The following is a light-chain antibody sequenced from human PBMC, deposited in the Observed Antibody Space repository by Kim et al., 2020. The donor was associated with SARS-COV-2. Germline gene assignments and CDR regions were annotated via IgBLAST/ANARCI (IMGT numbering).Light chain of an antibody. Sequence: SPGEKAALSCGASQSVSGNYLAWYQQKPGQAPRLLIYGASTRATGIPDRFSGGGSGTDFTLTISRLEPEEFAVYYCQQYSITSRTFGEGTKVGIK. CDR2: GAS. J-gene: IGKJ4*02. CDR3: QQYSITSRT. CDR1: QSVSGNY. V-gene: IGKV3-20*01.